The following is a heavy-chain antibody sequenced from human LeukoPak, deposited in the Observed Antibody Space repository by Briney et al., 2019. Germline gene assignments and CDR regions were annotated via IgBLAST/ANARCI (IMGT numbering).Heavy chain of an antibody. J-gene: IGHJ3*02. CDR3: ARLFITMVRGVIILDAFDI. CDR1: GGSFSGYY. V-gene: IGHV4-34*01. CDR2: INHSGST. Sequence: SETLSLTCAVYGGSFSGYYWSWIRQPPGKGLEWIGEINHSGSTNYNPSLKSRVTISVDTSKNQFSLKLSSVTAADTAVYYCARLFITMVRGVIILDAFDIWGQGTMVTVSS. D-gene: IGHD3-10*01.